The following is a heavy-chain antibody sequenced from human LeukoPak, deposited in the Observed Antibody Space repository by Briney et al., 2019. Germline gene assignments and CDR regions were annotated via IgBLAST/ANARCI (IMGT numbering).Heavy chain of an antibody. CDR1: GFTFSSYS. J-gene: IGHJ4*02. CDR2: ISYDGSNK. Sequence: GGSLRLSCAASGFTFSSYSMNWVRQAPGKGLEWVAVISYDGSNKYYADSVKGRFTISRDNSKNTPYLQMNSLRAEDTAVYYCAREGMLWGQGTLVTVSS. CDR3: AREGML. V-gene: IGHV3-30*03. D-gene: IGHD2-8*01.